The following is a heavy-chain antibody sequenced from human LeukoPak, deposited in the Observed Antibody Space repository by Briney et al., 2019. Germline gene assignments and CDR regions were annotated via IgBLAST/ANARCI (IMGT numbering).Heavy chain of an antibody. CDR2: IYYSGST. Sequence: SETLSLTCTVSGGSISSGGYYWSWIRQHPGKGLEWIGYIYYSGSTYYNPSLKSRVTISVDTSKNQFSLKLSSVTAADTAVYYCARDYDSSGYYYPNAFDIWGQGTMVTVSS. CDR1: GGSISSGGYY. D-gene: IGHD3-22*01. V-gene: IGHV4-31*03. J-gene: IGHJ3*02. CDR3: ARDYDSSGYYYPNAFDI.